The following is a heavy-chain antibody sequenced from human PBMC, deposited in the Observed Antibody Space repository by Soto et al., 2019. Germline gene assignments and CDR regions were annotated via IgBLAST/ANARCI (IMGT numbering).Heavy chain of an antibody. Sequence: QVQLVQSGAEMKKPGASVKVSCKASGYTFTGYYMHWVRQAPGQGLEWMGWINPSSGGTNYAQTFQGWVTMTTDTSISTAYMEVSRLKSDDTAVYYCARGDNGSSALFALDFWGQGTMVTVSS. CDR1: GYTFTGYY. CDR2: INPSSGGT. CDR3: ARGDNGSSALFALDF. D-gene: IGHD6-6*01. J-gene: IGHJ3*01. V-gene: IGHV1-2*04.